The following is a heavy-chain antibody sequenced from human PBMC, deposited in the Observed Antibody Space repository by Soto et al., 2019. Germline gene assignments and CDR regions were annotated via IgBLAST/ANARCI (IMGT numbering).Heavy chain of an antibody. D-gene: IGHD2-15*01. V-gene: IGHV3-74*01. CDR3: ARDRAYSSDY. CDR2: INSDGSTT. J-gene: IGHJ4*02. CDR1: DFTFSSSW. Sequence: EVQLVESGGGLVQPGGSLRLSCAVSDFTFSSSWMHWVRQAPGEGLVWVSHINSDGSTTTYADSVKGRFTISRDNAKNMLYLQMNSLRAEDTAVYYCARDRAYSSDYWGQGTLVTVSS.